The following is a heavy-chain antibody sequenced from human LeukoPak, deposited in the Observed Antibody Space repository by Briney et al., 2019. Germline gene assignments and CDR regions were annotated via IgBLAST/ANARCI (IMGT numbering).Heavy chain of an antibody. CDR1: DFPFSSYA. V-gene: IGHV3-23*01. Sequence: GGSLRLSCVASDFPFSSYAMSWVRQAPGKGLEWLAVIRGSGASTNYADSVKGRFTISRDNSKNTLYLQMNSLKTEDTAVYYCTMRVCSSTSCYVNIFDYWGQGTLVTVSS. J-gene: IGHJ4*02. CDR2: IRGSGAST. D-gene: IGHD2-2*01. CDR3: TMRVCSSTSCYVNIFDY.